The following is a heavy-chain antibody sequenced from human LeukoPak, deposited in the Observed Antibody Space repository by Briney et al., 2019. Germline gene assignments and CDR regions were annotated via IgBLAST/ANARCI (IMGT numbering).Heavy chain of an antibody. CDR1: GFTFSSYS. V-gene: IGHV3-21*04. J-gene: IGHJ5*02. CDR3: ARDKSSWQSPDNWFDP. D-gene: IGHD6-13*01. CDR2: ISSSSSYI. Sequence: SGGSLRLSCAASGFTFSSYSMNWVRQAPGKGLEWVSSISSSSSYIYYADSVKGRFTISRDNAKNSLYLQMNSLRAEDTAVYYCARDKSSWQSPDNWFDPWGQGTLVTVSS.